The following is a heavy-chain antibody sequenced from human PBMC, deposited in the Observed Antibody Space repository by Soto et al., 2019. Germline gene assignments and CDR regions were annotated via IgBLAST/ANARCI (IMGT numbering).Heavy chain of an antibody. CDR3: ASRPGFLEDEDSDAFDI. Sequence: QVQLVQSGAEVKKPGSSVKVSCKASGGTFSSYTISWVRQAPGQGLEWMGRIIPILGIANYAQKFQGRVTITADKSTSTAYMEQSSLRYEDTAVYYCASRPGFLEDEDSDAFDIWGQGTMVTVSS. J-gene: IGHJ3*02. CDR1: GGTFSSYT. D-gene: IGHD3-3*01. CDR2: IIPILGIA. V-gene: IGHV1-69*02.